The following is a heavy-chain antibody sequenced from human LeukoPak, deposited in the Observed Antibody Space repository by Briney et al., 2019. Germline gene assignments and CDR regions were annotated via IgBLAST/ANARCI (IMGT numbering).Heavy chain of an antibody. CDR2: ISPNSGGT. V-gene: IGHV1-2*06. CDR1: GYTFTDYY. CDR3: ARDLIGMVRGDYVGWFDP. Sequence: ASVKISCKASGYTFTDYYVHWVRQAPGQGLEWMGRISPNSGGTNYAQKFRGRLTVTRDTSISTAYMELSSLRSDDTAVYYCARDLIGMVRGDYVGWFDPWGQGTLVTVSS. D-gene: IGHD4-17*01. J-gene: IGHJ5*02.